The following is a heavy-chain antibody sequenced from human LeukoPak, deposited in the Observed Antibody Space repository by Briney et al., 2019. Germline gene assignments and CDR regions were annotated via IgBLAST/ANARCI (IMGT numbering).Heavy chain of an antibody. V-gene: IGHV3-21*03. J-gene: IGHJ4*02. CDR3: ARDCWDYGSGSYCGIDY. Sequence: GGSLRLSCAASEFTFSSYEMNWVRQAPGKGLEWVSSITSSSNYIYYADSVKGRFTISRDNAKNSLYLQMNSLRAEDTTVYYCARDCWDYGSGSYCGIDYWGQGTLVTVSS. D-gene: IGHD3-10*01. CDR2: ITSSSNYI. CDR1: EFTFSSYE.